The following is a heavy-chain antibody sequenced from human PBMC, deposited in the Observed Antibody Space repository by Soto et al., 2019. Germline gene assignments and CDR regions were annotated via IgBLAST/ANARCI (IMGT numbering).Heavy chain of an antibody. CDR3: ARDGSTLGRTVTTGGFDY. CDR1: GFTFSSYA. Sequence: QVQLVESGGGVVQPGRSLRLSCAASGFTFSSYAMHWVRQAPGKGLEWVAVISYDGSNKYYADSVKGRFTISRDNSKNTLYLQMNSLRAEDTAVYYCARDGSTLGRTVTTGGFDYWGQGTLVTVSS. J-gene: IGHJ4*02. D-gene: IGHD4-17*01. V-gene: IGHV3-30-3*01. CDR2: ISYDGSNK.